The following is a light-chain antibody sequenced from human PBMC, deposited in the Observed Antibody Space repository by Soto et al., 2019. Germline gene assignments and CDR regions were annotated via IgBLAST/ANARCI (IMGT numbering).Light chain of an antibody. Sequence: EIVMTQSPLTLPVTPGEPSSISFSSSQILLYNNTYNYLDWYVQKPGQSPQLLIYFGSNRAPGVPDRFSGSGSGTDFTLKINRVEAEDVGTYYCMQALQSLTFGQGTRLEI. CDR3: MQALQSLT. J-gene: IGKJ5*01. V-gene: IGKV2-28*01. CDR2: FGS. CDR1: QILLYNNTYNY.